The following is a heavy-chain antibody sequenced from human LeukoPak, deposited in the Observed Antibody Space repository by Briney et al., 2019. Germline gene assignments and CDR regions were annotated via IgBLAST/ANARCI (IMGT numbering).Heavy chain of an antibody. CDR3: ARNLTGPYFYYGMDV. CDR1: GFPFSTYW. V-gene: IGHV3-7*01. Sequence: GGSLRLSCAASGFPFSTYWMSWVRQAPGKGLQWVANINQDGSEENSVDSVKGRFTISRDNAKNSLYLQMNSLRGEDTAVYYCARNLTGPYFYYGMDVWGQGTRSPSP. CDR2: INQDGSEE. J-gene: IGHJ6*02.